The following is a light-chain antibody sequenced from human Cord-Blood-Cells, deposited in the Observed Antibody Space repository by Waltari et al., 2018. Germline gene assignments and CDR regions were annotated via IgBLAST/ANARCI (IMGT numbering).Light chain of an antibody. Sequence: EIVLTESPGTLSVSPGERATLSCRASQRVSSCYLAWYQQNPGQAPRRLIYGASRKATGIPDRCSGSGFGTDFTLTISRLDPEDFAVYYCQQYGSAPPWTCGQGTKVEI. CDR3: QQYGSAPPWT. V-gene: IGKV3-20*01. J-gene: IGKJ1*01. CDR2: GAS. CDR1: QRVSSCY.